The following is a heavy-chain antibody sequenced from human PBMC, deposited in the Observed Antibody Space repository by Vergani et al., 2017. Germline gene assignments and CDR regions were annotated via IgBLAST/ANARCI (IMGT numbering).Heavy chain of an antibody. CDR1: GGSITSGSFY. J-gene: IGHJ5*02. CDR3: ARGETRTDWLDP. CDR2: LHSSGTT. D-gene: IGHD3/OR15-3a*01. V-gene: IGHV4-61*02. Sequence: QVQLHESGPGLVKPSQTLSLTCTVSGGSITSGSFYWSWIRQPAGKGLEWIGRLHSSGTTNYNPSLKSRVTLSVDTSKNQLSLRMTSVTAADTAVYYCARGETRTDWLDPWGQGTQVIVSS.